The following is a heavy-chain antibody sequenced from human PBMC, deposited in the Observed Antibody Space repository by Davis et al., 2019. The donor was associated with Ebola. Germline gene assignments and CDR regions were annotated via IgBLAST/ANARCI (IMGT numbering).Heavy chain of an antibody. J-gene: IGHJ6*02. D-gene: IGHD3-10*01. CDR1: GFTSSSYA. Sequence: GGSLRLSCAASGFTSSSYAMSWVRQAPGKGLEWVSSLSSSSGTTYYADSVKGRFTISRDNFKNTLYVQMNSLRAEDTAVYYCAKGAGKNYYYYGLDVWGQGTTVSVSS. CDR2: LSSSSGTT. CDR3: AKGAGKNYYYYGLDV. V-gene: IGHV3-23*01.